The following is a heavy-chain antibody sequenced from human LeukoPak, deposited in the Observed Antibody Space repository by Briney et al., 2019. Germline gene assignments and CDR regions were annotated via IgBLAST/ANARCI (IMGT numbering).Heavy chain of an antibody. CDR1: GFTFSSYS. D-gene: IGHD2-8*01. Sequence: GGSLRLSCAASGFTFSSYSMNWVRQAPGKGLEWVSSISSSSSYIYYADSVKGRFTISRDNAKNSLHLQMNSLRAEDTAVYYCAREGVYAGFDPWGQGTLVTVSS. CDR3: AREGVYAGFDP. CDR2: ISSSSSYI. J-gene: IGHJ5*02. V-gene: IGHV3-21*01.